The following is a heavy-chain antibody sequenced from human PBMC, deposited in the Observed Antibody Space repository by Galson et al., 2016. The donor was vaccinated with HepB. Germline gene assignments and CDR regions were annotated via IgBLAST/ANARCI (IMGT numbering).Heavy chain of an antibody. CDR3: ASATDGNFFFDY. CDR1: GYSLSNYW. CDR2: IRPGVSTT. J-gene: IGHJ4*02. Sequence: QSGAEVKKPGESLKISCQASGYSLSNYWIGWVRQLPGKGLEWMGLIRPGVSTTYYRPSLQGQVTISADKSLFTAYLQWSNLRASDSGLYYCASATDGNFFFDYWAQGTLFTVSA. D-gene: IGHD5-24*01. V-gene: IGHV5-51*01.